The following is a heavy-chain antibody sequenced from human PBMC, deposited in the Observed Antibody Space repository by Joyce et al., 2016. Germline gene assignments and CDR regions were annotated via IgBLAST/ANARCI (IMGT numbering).Heavy chain of an antibody. J-gene: IGHJ4*02. CDR1: GFTFSNYG. CDR2: ISYDGSNK. CDR3: AGGILTGYFDY. Sequence: QGQLVESGGGVVQPGRSLRLSCAASGFTFSNYGMHWVRRAPGKGLGWVAVISYDGSNKHYGDSVKGRFAMSRDNAKNTLYLQMNSLRAEDTAVYYCAGGILTGYFDYWGQGTLVTVSS. D-gene: IGHD3-9*01. V-gene: IGHV3-30*03.